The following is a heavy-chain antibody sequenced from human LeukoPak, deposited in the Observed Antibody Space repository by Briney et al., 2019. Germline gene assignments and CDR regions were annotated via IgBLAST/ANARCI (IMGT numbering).Heavy chain of an antibody. CDR2: ISGSGGST. CDR1: GFTFSSLA. D-gene: IGHD5-18*01. J-gene: IGHJ4*02. Sequence: TGGSLRLSCAASGFTFSSLAMSWVRQAPGKGLEWVSAISGSGGSTYYADSVKGRFTISRDNSKNTLYLQMNSLRAEDTAVYYCAKGRGYNFGPDDWGQGTLVTVSS. V-gene: IGHV3-23*01. CDR3: AKGRGYNFGPDD.